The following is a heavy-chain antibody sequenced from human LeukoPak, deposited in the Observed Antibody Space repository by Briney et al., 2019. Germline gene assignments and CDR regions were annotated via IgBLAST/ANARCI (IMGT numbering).Heavy chain of an antibody. J-gene: IGHJ6*02. CDR3: AKPDYDILTGYPIYYYYGMDV. CDR2: ISGSGGST. V-gene: IGHV3-23*01. CDR1: GFTFSSYA. Sequence: PGGSLRLSCAASGFTFSSYAMSWVRQAPGKGLEWVSAISGSGGSTYYADSVKGRFTISRDNSKNTLYLQMNSLRAEDTAVYYCAKPDYDILTGYPIYYYYGMDVWGQGTTVTVSS. D-gene: IGHD3-9*01.